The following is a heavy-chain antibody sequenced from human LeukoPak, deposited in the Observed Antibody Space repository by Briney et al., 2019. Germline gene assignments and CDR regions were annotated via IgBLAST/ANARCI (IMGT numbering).Heavy chain of an antibody. V-gene: IGHV3-9*01. CDR3: ALAVAGARFDY. CDR2: ISWNSGSI. Sequence: PGGSLRLSCAASGFTFDDYAMHWVGQAQGKGREWVSGISWNSGSIGYADSVKGRFTISRDNAKNSLYLQMNSLRAEDTALYYCALAVAGARFDYWGQGTLVTVSS. D-gene: IGHD6-19*01. CDR1: GFTFDDYA. J-gene: IGHJ4*02.